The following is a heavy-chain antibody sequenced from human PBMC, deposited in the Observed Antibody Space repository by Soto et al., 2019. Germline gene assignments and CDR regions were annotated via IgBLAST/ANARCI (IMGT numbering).Heavy chain of an antibody. D-gene: IGHD3-3*01. Sequence: QVQLVQSGAEVKKPGASVKVSCKASGYTFTSYGISWMRQAPGQGLEWMGWISAYNGNTNYAQKLQGRVTMTTDTSTSTAYMELRSLRSDDTAVYYCARDQAITIFGVVIAGHGMDVWGQGTTVTVSS. CDR1: GYTFTSYG. J-gene: IGHJ6*02. CDR2: ISAYNGNT. CDR3: ARDQAITIFGVVIAGHGMDV. V-gene: IGHV1-18*01.